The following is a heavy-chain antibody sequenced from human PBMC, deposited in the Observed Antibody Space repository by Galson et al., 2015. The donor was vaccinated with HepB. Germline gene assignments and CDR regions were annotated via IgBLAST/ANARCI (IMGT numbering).Heavy chain of an antibody. Sequence: ETLSLTCTVSGGSISSSSYYWGWIRQPPGKGLEWIGSIYYSGSTYYNPSLKSRVTISVDTSKNQFSLKLSSVTAADTAVYYCARRGKTTVVSLNAFDIWGQGTMVTVSS. V-gene: IGHV4-39*01. CDR2: IYYSGST. D-gene: IGHD4-23*01. CDR3: ARRGKTTVVSLNAFDI. CDR1: GGSISSSSYY. J-gene: IGHJ3*02.